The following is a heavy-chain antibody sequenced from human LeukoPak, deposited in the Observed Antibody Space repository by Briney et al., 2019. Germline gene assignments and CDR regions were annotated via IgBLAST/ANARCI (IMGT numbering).Heavy chain of an antibody. CDR2: IYSSGST. Sequence: PSETLSLTCTVSGGSISSSYYYWGWIRQPPGKGLEWIGSIYSSGSTYYNPSLKSRVTISVDTSKNQFSLKLTSVTAADTAVYYCARHHGPWGQGTLVTVSS. J-gene: IGHJ5*02. CDR1: GGSISSSYYY. V-gene: IGHV4-39*01. CDR3: ARHHGP. D-gene: IGHD4-17*01.